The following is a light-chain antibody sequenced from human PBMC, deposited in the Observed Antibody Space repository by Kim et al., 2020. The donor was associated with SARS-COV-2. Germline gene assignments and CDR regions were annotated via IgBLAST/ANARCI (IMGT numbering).Light chain of an antibody. CDR1: KLGDKY. CDR2: QHD. J-gene: IGLJ2*01. CDR3: QAWDSSAAV. Sequence: VSPGQTAHITCSGDKLGDKYAFWYQQKPGQSPVLVMFQHDKRPSGISQRFSGSNSGNTAILTISGTRTIDEADYYCQAWDSSAAVFGGGTQLTVL. V-gene: IGLV3-1*01.